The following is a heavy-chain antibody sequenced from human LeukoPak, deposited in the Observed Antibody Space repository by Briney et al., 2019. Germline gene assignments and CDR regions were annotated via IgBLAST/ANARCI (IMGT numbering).Heavy chain of an antibody. Sequence: GGSLRLSCAASGFTFSNYGMHWVRQAPGKGLEWVAVIWFDGSNKFYADSVKGRFTISRDNSKNTLYLQMNGLRAEDTAVYYCARDRRGYCSGGSCYSASDGFDISGQGTMVTVAS. CDR3: ARDRRGYCSGGSCYSASDGFDI. CDR1: GFTFSNYG. J-gene: IGHJ3*02. D-gene: IGHD2-15*01. CDR2: IWFDGSNK. V-gene: IGHV3-33*01.